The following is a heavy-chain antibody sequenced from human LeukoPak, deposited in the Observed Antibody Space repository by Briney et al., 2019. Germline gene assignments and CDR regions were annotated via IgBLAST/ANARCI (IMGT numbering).Heavy chain of an antibody. J-gene: IGHJ4*02. Sequence: PGGSLRLSCAASGFTFDDYGMSWVRQAPGKGLEWVSGINWNGGSTGYADSVKGRFTISRDNAKNSLYLQMNSLRAEDTALYYCAKGGVRSYSLTPPFDYWGQGTLVTVSS. CDR2: INWNGGST. CDR1: GFTFDDYG. CDR3: AKGGVRSYSLTPPFDY. V-gene: IGHV3-20*04. D-gene: IGHD1-26*01.